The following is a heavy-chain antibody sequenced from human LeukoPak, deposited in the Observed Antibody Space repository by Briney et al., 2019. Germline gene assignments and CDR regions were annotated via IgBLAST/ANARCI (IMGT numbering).Heavy chain of an antibody. J-gene: IGHJ6*02. V-gene: IGHV3-48*03. Sequence: QSGGSLRLSCAASGFTFSSYEMNWVRQAPGKGLEWVSYISFSGSTIYYADSVKGRFTISRDNAKNTVYLQMKSLRAEDTAVYYCAKDQVRFFPVGMDVWGQGTTVIVSS. CDR3: AKDQVRFFPVGMDV. CDR2: ISFSGSTI. CDR1: GFTFSSYE. D-gene: IGHD3-3*01.